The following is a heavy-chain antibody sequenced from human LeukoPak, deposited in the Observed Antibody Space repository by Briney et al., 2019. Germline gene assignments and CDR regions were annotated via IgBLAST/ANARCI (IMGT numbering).Heavy chain of an antibody. CDR3: ARPGKPYSTIRAMGASFDY. D-gene: IGHD5-18*01. CDR1: GFTFNNYA. V-gene: IGHV3-21*01. Sequence: PGGSLRLSCVASGFTFNNYAMHWVRQAPGKGLEWVSSISSSSSYIYYADSVKGRFTISRDNAKNSLYLQMNSLRAEDTAVYYCARPGKPYSTIRAMGASFDYWGQGTLVTVSS. J-gene: IGHJ4*02. CDR2: ISSSSSYI.